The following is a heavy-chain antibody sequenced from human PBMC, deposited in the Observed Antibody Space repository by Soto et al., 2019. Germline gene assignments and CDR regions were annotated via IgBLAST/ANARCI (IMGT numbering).Heavy chain of an antibody. Sequence: EVQLVQSAGGLVQPGGSLRLSCVGSGFTFTDFYMNWVRQAPGKGLEWVANIRPDGSETNYVESVKGRFTTSRDNAKNSLFLQMNSLRADDTAVYYCAGWGGHYYNYWGQGILLTVSS. J-gene: IGHJ4*02. CDR1: GFTFTDFY. CDR2: IRPDGSET. CDR3: AGWGGHYYNY. D-gene: IGHD3-22*01. V-gene: IGHV3-7*03.